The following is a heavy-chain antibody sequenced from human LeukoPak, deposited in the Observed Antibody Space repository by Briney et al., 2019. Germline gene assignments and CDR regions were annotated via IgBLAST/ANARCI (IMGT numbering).Heavy chain of an antibody. Sequence: GGSLRLSCAASRFIFSSYAMHWVRQAPGKGLEWVAVLSYDGSDKYYADSVKGRFTISRDNSRNTLYLQMNSLRAEDTAVYFCAKVSRFYGSGSYYRDGEFDYWGQGTLVTVSS. CDR1: RFIFSSYA. CDR2: LSYDGSDK. CDR3: AKVSRFYGSGSYYRDGEFDY. V-gene: IGHV3-30*04. D-gene: IGHD3-10*01. J-gene: IGHJ4*02.